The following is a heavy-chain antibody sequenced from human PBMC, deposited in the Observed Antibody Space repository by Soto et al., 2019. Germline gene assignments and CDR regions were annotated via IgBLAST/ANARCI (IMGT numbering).Heavy chain of an antibody. J-gene: IGHJ4*02. V-gene: IGHV3-7*05. CDR2: IKQDGSEK. CDR3: ASRYSGSYYDDYFDY. D-gene: IGHD1-26*01. Sequence: GGSLRLSCAASGFTFSSDSMSWVRQAPGKGLEWVANIKQDGSEKYYVDSVKGRFTISRDNAKNSLYLQMNSLRAEDTAVYYCASRYSGSYYDDYFDYWGQGT. CDR1: GFTFSSDS.